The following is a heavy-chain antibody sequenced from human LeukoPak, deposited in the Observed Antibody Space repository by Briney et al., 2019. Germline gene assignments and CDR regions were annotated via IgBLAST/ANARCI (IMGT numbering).Heavy chain of an antibody. CDR1: GYTFIGYY. CDR2: INPNSGGT. V-gene: IGHV1-2*06. CDR3: ARPSLGYCSSTSCDMNY. D-gene: IGHD2-2*02. J-gene: IGHJ4*02. Sequence: ASVKVSCKASGYTFIGYYMHWVRQAPGQGLEWVGRINPNSGGTNYAQKFQGRVTMTRDTSISTAYMELSRLRSDDTAVYYCARPSLGYCSSTSCDMNYWGQGTLVTVSS.